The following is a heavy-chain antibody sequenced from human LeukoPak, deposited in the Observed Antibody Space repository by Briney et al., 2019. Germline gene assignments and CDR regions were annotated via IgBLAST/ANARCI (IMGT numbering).Heavy chain of an antibody. D-gene: IGHD6-13*01. CDR3: ARGLPIVSRSWYPFDP. CDR2: ISPNNGNT. V-gene: IGHV1-18*01. Sequence: GASVKVSCKASGYIFFNYGISWVRQAPGQGLEWMGWISPNNGNTDFVQNFQDRVTMTTDTSTSTVYMELRSLRSDDTAVYYCARGLPIVSRSWYPFDPWGQGTLVTVSS. CDR1: GYIFFNYG. J-gene: IGHJ5*02.